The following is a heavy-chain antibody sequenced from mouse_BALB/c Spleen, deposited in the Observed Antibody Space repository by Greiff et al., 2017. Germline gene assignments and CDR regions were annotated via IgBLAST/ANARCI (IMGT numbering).Heavy chain of an antibody. V-gene: IGHV5-9-3*01. CDR2: ISSGGSYT. J-gene: IGHJ2*01. CDR3: ARGGLGY. CDR1: GFTFSSYA. Sequence: EVKLVESGGGLVKPGGSLKLSCAASGFTFSSYAMSWVRQTPEKRLEWVATISSGGSYTYYPDSVKGRFTISRDNAKNTLYLQMSSLRSEDTAMYYCARGGLGYWGQGTTLTVSS.